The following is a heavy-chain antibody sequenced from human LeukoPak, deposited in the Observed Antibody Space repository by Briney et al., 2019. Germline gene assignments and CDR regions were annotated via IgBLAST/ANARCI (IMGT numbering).Heavy chain of an antibody. CDR3: ARKGGATTYGYYYYYMDV. D-gene: IGHD1-26*01. CDR2: ITSSSSYT. CDR1: GFTFSTYN. Sequence: GGSLRLSCAASGFTFSTYNMNWVRQAPGKGLEWVSSITSSSSYTFYADSVKGRFTISRDNAKNSLYLQMNSLRAEDTAVYYCARKGGATTYGYYYYYMDVWGKGTTVTISS. J-gene: IGHJ6*03. V-gene: IGHV3-21*01.